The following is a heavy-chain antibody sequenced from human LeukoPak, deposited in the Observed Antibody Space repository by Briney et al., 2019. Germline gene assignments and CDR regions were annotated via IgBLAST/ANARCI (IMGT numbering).Heavy chain of an antibody. V-gene: IGHV3-7*01. Sequence: GGSLRLSCAASGFTFSSYWMTWVRQAPGKGLEWVANIKQDGSEKYYVDSVKGRFSISRDNAKNSLCLQMDSLSAEDTAVYYCARCPYDSSGYYSVPSHFDYWGQGTLVTVSS. J-gene: IGHJ4*02. CDR1: GFTFSSYW. CDR3: ARCPYDSSGYYSVPSHFDY. CDR2: IKQDGSEK. D-gene: IGHD3-22*01.